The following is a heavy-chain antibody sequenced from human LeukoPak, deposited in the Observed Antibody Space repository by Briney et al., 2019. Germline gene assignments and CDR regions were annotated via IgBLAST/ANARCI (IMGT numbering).Heavy chain of an antibody. CDR2: INQEGSEK. D-gene: IGHD3-22*01. V-gene: IGHV3-7*01. CDR1: GFSFRSHW. J-gene: IGHJ4*02. CDR3: TRDVGIYYDSSAQRH. Sequence: GGSLRLSCAASGFSFRSHWMSWVRQAPGKGLEWVANINQEGSEKYYVDSVKGRFTISRDTAKNSLYLQMNSLRAEDTAMYYCTRDVGIYYDSSAQRHWGQGTLVTVSS.